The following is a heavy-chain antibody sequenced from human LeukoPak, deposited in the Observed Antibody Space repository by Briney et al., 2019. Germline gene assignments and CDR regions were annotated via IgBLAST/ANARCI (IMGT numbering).Heavy chain of an antibody. D-gene: IGHD1/OR15-1a*01. V-gene: IGHV4-30-2*01. CDR3: ARESPTNYFDY. CDR1: GGSISSGGYS. J-gene: IGHJ4*02. Sequence: PSETLSLTCAVSGGSISSGGYSWSWIRQPPGKGLEWIGYIYHSGSTYYNPSLKSRVTISVDRSKNQFSLELSSLTAADTAVYYCARESPTNYFDYWGQGTLVTVSS. CDR2: IYHSGST.